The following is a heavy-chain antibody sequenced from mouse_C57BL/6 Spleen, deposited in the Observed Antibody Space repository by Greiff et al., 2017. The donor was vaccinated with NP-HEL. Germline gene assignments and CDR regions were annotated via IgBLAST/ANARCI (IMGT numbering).Heavy chain of an antibody. V-gene: IGHV1-43*01. J-gene: IGHJ1*03. CDR2: INPSTGGT. CDR3: ARLDYYGSSRAGYFDV. D-gene: IGHD1-1*01. CDR1: GYSFTGYY. Sequence: EVQLQQSGPELVKPGASVKISCKASGYSFTGYYMHWVKQSSEKSLEWIGEINPSTGGTSYNQKFKGKATLTVDKSSSTAYMQLKSLTSEDSAVYYCARLDYYGSSRAGYFDVWGTGTTVTVSS.